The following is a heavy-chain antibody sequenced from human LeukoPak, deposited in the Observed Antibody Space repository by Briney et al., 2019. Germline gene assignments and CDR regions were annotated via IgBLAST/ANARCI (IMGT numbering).Heavy chain of an antibody. J-gene: IGHJ4*02. V-gene: IGHV3-48*02. Sequence: GGSLRLSCAASGFTFSSYSMNWVRQAPGKGLEWVSFISSSGSTIYYADSVKGRFSISRDNAKNSLYLQMNSLRDEDTAVYYCARDLDGSGSYFDYWGQGTLVTVSS. D-gene: IGHD3-10*01. CDR2: ISSSGSTI. CDR1: GFTFSSYS. CDR3: ARDLDGSGSYFDY.